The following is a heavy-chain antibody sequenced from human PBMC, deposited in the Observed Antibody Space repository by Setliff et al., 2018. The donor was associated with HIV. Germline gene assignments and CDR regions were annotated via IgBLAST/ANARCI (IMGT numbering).Heavy chain of an antibody. D-gene: IGHD3-3*01. V-gene: IGHV4-31*03. CDR1: GGSISSGGYY. CDR2: IYYSGST. CDR3: ARGLYYDFWSGVGPRDY. Sequence: PSETLSLTCTVSGGSISSGGYYWSWIRQHPGKGLEWIGYIYYSGSTYYNPSLKSRVTISVDTSKNQFSLKLSSVTAADTAVYYCARGLYYDFWSGVGPRDYWGQGTLVTVSS. J-gene: IGHJ4*02.